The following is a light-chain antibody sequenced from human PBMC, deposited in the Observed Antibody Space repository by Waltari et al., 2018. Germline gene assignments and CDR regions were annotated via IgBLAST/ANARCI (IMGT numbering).Light chain of an antibody. J-gene: IGKJ5*01. V-gene: IGKV2-30*01. CDR1: QSRGYTDGISY. CDR3: MQATHWPVT. CDR2: KVS. Sequence: DVGLTQSPLSLPVTLGQPASISCRSSQSRGYTDGISYLNWFHQRQGQAPRRLIYKVSIRDSGAPDRFSVSWSGTEFTLMISSVEADDVGVYFCMQATHWPVTFGQGTRLE.